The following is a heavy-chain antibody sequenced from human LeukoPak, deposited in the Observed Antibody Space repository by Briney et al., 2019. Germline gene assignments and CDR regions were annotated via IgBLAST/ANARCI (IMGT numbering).Heavy chain of an antibody. CDR3: ARDEGVMYSSSWTNYYYYYGMDV. CDR1: GGSINSDY. Sequence: PSETLSLTCTVSGGSINSDYWSWIRQPPGKGLEWIGYIYYSGSTNYNPSLKSRVTISVDTSKNQFSLKLNSVTAADTAVYYCARDEGVMYSSSWTNYYYYYGMDVWGQGTTVTVSS. CDR2: IYYSGST. J-gene: IGHJ6*02. D-gene: IGHD6-13*01. V-gene: IGHV4-59*01.